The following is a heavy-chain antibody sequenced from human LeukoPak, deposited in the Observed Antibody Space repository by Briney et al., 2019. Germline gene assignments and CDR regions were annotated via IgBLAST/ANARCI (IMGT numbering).Heavy chain of an antibody. J-gene: IGHJ4*02. CDR3: ARKTVVGSYFDY. CDR1: GFTFSSCW. D-gene: IGHD4-23*01. V-gene: IGHV3-7*03. CDR2: IKQDGSDK. Sequence: GGSLRLSCAASGFTFSSCWMSWVRQAPGKGLEWVANIKQDGSDKYYVDSVKGRFTISRDNAKNSLYLQMNSLRAEDTAVYYCARKTVVGSYFDYWGQGTPVTVSS.